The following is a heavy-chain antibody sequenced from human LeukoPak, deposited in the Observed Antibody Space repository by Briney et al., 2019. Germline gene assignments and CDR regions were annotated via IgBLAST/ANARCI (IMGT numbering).Heavy chain of an antibody. D-gene: IGHD2-2*01. Sequence: SGGSLRLSCAASEFTVGSNYMSWVRQAPGKGLEWVSVIHSAGTTYSADSVKGRFTISRDTSKNTLYLQMNSLRAEDTAVYFCARVGIVVVPGFNAFDMWGQGTMVTVSS. J-gene: IGHJ3*02. V-gene: IGHV3-66*02. CDR1: EFTVGSNY. CDR2: IHSAGTT. CDR3: ARVGIVVVPGFNAFDM.